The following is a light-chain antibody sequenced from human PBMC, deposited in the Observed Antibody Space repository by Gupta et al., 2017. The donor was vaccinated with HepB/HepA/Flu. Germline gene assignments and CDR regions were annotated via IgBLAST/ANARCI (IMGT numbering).Light chain of an antibody. CDR2: WAS. V-gene: IGKV4-1*01. CDR1: QNLLYSSNNDNF. J-gene: IGKJ1*01. CDR3: QQYFTTPRT. Sequence: DIVMTQSLDSLAVSMGERPTICCMPSQNLLYSSNNDNFLAWYQQKPGQPPKLLLSWASTLESGVPDRFSGGGSGTDFTLTISSLQAEDVAVYYCQQYFTTPRTFGQGTSLEIK.